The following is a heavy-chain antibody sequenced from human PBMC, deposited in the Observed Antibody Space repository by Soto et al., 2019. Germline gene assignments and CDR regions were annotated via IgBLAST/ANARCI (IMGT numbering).Heavy chain of an antibody. J-gene: IGHJ4*02. CDR2: ISSSSSYI. D-gene: IGHD4-17*01. CDR1: GFTFSSYS. V-gene: IGHV3-21*01. CDR3: AREEMTTVTTHYTY. Sequence: PGGSLRLSCAASGFTFSSYSMNWVRQAPGKGLEWVSSISSSSSYIYYADSVKGRFTISRDNAKNSLYLQMNRLRAEDTAVYYCAREEMTTVTTHYTYWGQGTLVTVSS.